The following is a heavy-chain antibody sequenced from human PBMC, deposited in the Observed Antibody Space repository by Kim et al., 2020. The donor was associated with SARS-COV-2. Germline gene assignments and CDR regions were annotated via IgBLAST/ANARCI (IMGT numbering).Heavy chain of an antibody. CDR3: ASGLLGSGVDL. V-gene: IGHV3-21*01. D-gene: IGHD3-10*02. CDR2: I. J-gene: IGHJ2*01. Sequence: IYYADSVKGRFTITRDNAKNSLYLQMNSLRAEDTAVYYCASGLLGSGVDLWGRGTLVTVSS.